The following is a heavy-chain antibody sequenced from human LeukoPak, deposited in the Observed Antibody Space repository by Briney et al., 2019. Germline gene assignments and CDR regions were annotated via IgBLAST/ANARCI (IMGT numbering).Heavy chain of an antibody. D-gene: IGHD3-22*01. CDR3: ATSRGYFFRWFQH. J-gene: IGHJ1*01. Sequence: GGSLRLSCSASGFTFSNYEMNWVRQAPGKGLEWVSYIASSGSTIYYADSVKGRFTISRDNAKSSPYLQMNSLRADDTAVYYCATSRGYFFRWFQHWGQGTLVTVSS. V-gene: IGHV3-48*03. CDR2: IASSGSTI. CDR1: GFTFSNYE.